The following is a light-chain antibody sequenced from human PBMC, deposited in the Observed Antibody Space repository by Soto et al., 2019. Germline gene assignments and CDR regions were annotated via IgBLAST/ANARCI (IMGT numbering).Light chain of an antibody. Sequence: QSVLTQPRSVSGSPGQSVTISCTGASSDIGGYNYVSWYQQHPGKAPKLMIYDVSKRPSGVTDRFSGSKSGNTASLTISGLQAEDEADYYCCSYAGTYPYVVFGGGTQLTVL. CDR2: DVS. CDR1: SSDIGGYNY. CDR3: CSYAGTYPYVV. J-gene: IGLJ2*01. V-gene: IGLV2-11*01.